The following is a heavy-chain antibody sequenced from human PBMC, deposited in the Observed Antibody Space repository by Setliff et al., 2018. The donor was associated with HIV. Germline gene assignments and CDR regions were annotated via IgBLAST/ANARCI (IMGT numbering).Heavy chain of an antibody. CDR3: VRDPIEGYPDYFDY. J-gene: IGHJ4*02. CDR2: MSTGGDIK. D-gene: IGHD1-26*01. CDR1: GFTFSSYV. Sequence: HPGGSLRLSCAATGFTFSSYVLHWVRQAPGKGLEWVAVMSTGGDIKIYADSVKGRFTISRGNSKNTLFLQMNSLRPEDTATYYCVRDPIEGYPDYFDYWGQGTLVTVSS. V-gene: IGHV3-30-3*01.